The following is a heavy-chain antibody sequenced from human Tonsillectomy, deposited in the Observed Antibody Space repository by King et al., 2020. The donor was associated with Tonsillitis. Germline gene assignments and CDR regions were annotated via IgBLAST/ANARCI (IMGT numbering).Heavy chain of an antibody. J-gene: IGHJ5*02. CDR2: IYYSGST. D-gene: IGHD5/OR15-5a*01. CDR1: GRSLSSGAYY. V-gene: IGHV4-31*03. CDR3: ARDIYLNWFDP. Sequence: VQLQESGPGLVKPSQTLSLTCTVSGRSLSSGAYYWSWIRQHPRKGLEWIGYIYYSGSTYYNPSLKSRVTISIDTSKSQFSLKLSSVTAADPAVYYCARDIYLNWFDPWGQGTLVTVSS.